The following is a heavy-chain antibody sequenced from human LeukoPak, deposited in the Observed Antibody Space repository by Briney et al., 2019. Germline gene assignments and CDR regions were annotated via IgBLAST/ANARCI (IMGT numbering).Heavy chain of an antibody. Sequence: GGSLRLSCAASGFTFSSYSMNWVRQAPGKGLEWVSYISSISSTIYYADSVKGRFTISRDNAKNSLYLQMNSLRDEDTAVYYCARDRGTYYYDSSGYVNWYFDLWGRGTLVTVSS. CDR2: ISSISSTI. J-gene: IGHJ2*01. V-gene: IGHV3-48*02. CDR1: GFTFSSYS. CDR3: ARDRGTYYYDSSGYVNWYFDL. D-gene: IGHD3-22*01.